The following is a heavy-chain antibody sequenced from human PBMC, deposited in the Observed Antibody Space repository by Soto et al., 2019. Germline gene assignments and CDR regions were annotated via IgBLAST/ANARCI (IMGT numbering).Heavy chain of an antibody. D-gene: IGHD6-13*01. Sequence: ASVKVSCKASGYTFTSYDINWVRQAPGQRLEWKGWKNAGNGNTKYSQKFQGRVTITRDTSASTAYMELSSLRSEDTAVYYCARDFLGQQLVPENSYFQHWGQGTLVTVSS. J-gene: IGHJ1*01. CDR1: GYTFTSYD. CDR2: KNAGNGNT. V-gene: IGHV1-3*01. CDR3: ARDFLGQQLVPENSYFQH.